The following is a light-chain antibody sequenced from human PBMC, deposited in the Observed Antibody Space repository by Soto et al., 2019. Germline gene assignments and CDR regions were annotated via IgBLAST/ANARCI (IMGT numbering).Light chain of an antibody. CDR3: QQYGSTRWT. J-gene: IGKJ1*01. CDR2: GAS. Sequence: EIVLTQPPGTLSLSPGERATLSCRASQSVSSSYLAWYQQKPGQAPRLLIYGASSRATGIPDRFSGSGSGTDFTLTISRLEPEDFAVYYCQQYGSTRWTFGQGTKVEIK. V-gene: IGKV3-20*01. CDR1: QSVSSSY.